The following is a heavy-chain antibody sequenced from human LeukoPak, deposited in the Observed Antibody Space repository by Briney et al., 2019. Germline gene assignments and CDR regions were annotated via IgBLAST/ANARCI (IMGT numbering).Heavy chain of an antibody. D-gene: IGHD3-22*01. CDR3: ARGPGRIVVVQTTIDY. CDR2: INPNSGGT. J-gene: IGHJ4*02. Sequence: ASVKVSCKASGYTFTGYYMHWVRQAPGQGLEWMGWINPNSGGTNYAQKFQGGVTMTRDTSISTAYMELSRLRSDDTAVYYCARGPGRIVVVQTTIDYWGQGTLVTVSS. V-gene: IGHV1-2*02. CDR1: GYTFTGYY.